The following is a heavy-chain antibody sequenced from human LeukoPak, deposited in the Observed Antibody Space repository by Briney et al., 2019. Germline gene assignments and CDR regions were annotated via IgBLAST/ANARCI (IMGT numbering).Heavy chain of an antibody. V-gene: IGHV3-30-3*01. D-gene: IGHD5-18*01. CDR2: ISYDGTKK. CDR3: ASRKDTPHLPDY. CDR1: GFTFSLCA. Sequence: PGGSLRLSCAASGFTFSLCAMHWVRQAPGKGLEWVSVISYDGTKKYYADSVRGRFTISRDNSQNTLYLQMNSLKPEDTAVYYCASRKDTPHLPDYWGQGTLVTVSS. J-gene: IGHJ4*02.